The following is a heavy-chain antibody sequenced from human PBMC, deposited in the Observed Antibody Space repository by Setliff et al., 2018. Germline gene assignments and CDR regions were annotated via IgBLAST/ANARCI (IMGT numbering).Heavy chain of an antibody. J-gene: IGHJ6*03. CDR1: GGSIKSYY. Sequence: SETLSLTCTVSGGSIKSYYWSYIRQSVGKGLEWLGRIYTSGSTNYNPSLQGRVTVSIDTSKNQYSLELTSVTAADTAVYYCARMSGFLYLDVWGNGTTVTVSS. D-gene: IGHD3-3*01. CDR2: IYTSGST. CDR3: ARMSGFLYLDV. V-gene: IGHV4-4*07.